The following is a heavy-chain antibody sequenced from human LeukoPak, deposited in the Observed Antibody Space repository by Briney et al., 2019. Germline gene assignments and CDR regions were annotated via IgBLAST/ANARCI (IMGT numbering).Heavy chain of an antibody. Sequence: GGSLRLSCAASGFTFSSYAMHWVRQAPGKGLEWVAVISYDGSNKYYADSVKGRFTISRDNSKNTLYLQMNSLRAEDMALYYCAKTQSIAAAGTGAFDIWGQGTMVTVSS. CDR1: GFTFSSYA. V-gene: IGHV3-30-3*02. CDR2: ISYDGSNK. J-gene: IGHJ3*02. D-gene: IGHD6-13*01. CDR3: AKTQSIAAAGTGAFDI.